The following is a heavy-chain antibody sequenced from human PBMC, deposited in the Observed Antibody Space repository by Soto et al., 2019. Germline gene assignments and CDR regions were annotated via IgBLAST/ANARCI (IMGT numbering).Heavy chain of an antibody. D-gene: IGHD3-3*01. CDR3: ARAVGRSGYYPRVFDY. V-gene: IGHV4-4*07. CDR1: GVSISRYY. Sequence: SETLSLTCTVSGVSISRYYLSWIRQPAGKGLEWIGRIYTSGSTNYNPALKSRVTMSVDTSKNKFSLKLSSVTAEATDVYYCARAVGRSGYYPRVFDYWGQGTLVTVSS. J-gene: IGHJ4*02. CDR2: IYTSGST.